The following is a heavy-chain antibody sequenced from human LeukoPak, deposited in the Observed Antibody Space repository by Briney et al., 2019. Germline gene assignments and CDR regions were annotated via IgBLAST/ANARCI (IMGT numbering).Heavy chain of an antibody. CDR3: ARRVYDGPFDP. J-gene: IGHJ5*02. CDR1: GGSISSSSYY. D-gene: IGHD2-8*01. Sequence: SETLSLTRTVSGGSISSSSYYWGWIRQPPGKGLEWIGSIYYSGSTYYNPSLKSRVTISVDTSKNQFSLKLSSVTAADTAVYYCARRVYDGPFDPWGQGTLVTVSS. V-gene: IGHV4-39*01. CDR2: IYYSGST.